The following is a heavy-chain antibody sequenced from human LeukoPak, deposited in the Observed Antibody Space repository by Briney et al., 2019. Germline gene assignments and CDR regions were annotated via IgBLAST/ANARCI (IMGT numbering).Heavy chain of an antibody. Sequence: GGSLRLSCAASGFTFSSYAMSWVRQAPGKGLEWVSAITGSGGSTYYADSVKGRFTISRDNSKNTLYLQMNSLRAEDTAVYYCAKFLPTHIVVANYYFDYWGQGTLVTVSS. D-gene: IGHD2-21*01. CDR1: GFTFSSYA. J-gene: IGHJ4*02. CDR2: ITGSGGST. CDR3: AKFLPTHIVVANYYFDY. V-gene: IGHV3-23*01.